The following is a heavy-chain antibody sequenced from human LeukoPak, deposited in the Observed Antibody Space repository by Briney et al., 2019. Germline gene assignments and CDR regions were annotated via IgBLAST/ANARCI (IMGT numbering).Heavy chain of an antibody. Sequence: SSETLSLTCTVSGGSISSYYWSWIRQPPGKGLEWIGYIYYSGSTNYYPSLKSRVTISVDTSKNQFSLKLSSVTAADTAVYYCARGHGIAADWFDPWGQGTLVTVSS. V-gene: IGHV4-59*01. CDR2: IYYSGST. CDR1: GGSISSYY. J-gene: IGHJ5*02. D-gene: IGHD6-13*01. CDR3: ARGHGIAADWFDP.